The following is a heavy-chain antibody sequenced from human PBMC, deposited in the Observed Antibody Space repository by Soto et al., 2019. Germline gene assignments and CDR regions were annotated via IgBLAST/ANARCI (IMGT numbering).Heavy chain of an antibody. J-gene: IGHJ4*02. CDR2: ISGSGGST. D-gene: IGHD6-19*01. CDR1: GFTYSSYA. Sequence: GSLRLSCAASGFTYSSYAMSWVRQAPGKGLEWVSAISGSGGSTYYADSVKGRFTISRDNSKNTLYLQMNSLRAEDTAVYYCAKAFTYSSGWYDYWGQGTLVTVSS. V-gene: IGHV3-23*01. CDR3: AKAFTYSSGWYDY.